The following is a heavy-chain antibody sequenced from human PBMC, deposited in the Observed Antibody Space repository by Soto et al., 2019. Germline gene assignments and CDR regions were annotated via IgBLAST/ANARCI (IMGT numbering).Heavy chain of an antibody. CDR2: ISAYNGST. V-gene: IGHV1-18*01. CDR3: ARGRITMVRGVQDAFDI. CDR1: GYTFTSYG. J-gene: IGHJ3*02. D-gene: IGHD3-10*01. Sequence: ASVKVSCKASGYTFTSYGISWVRQAPGQGLEWMGWISAYNGSTNYAQKLQGRVTMTTDTSTSTAYMELRSLRSDDTAVYYCARGRITMVRGVQDAFDIWGQGTMVTVSS.